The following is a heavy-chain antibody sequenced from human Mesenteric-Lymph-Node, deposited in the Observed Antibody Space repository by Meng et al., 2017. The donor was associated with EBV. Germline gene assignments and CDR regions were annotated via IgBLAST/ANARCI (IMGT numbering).Heavy chain of an antibody. CDR1: GGSISRSHW. D-gene: IGHD3-10*01. CDR2: IHQSGST. J-gene: IGHJ5*02. V-gene: IGHV4-4*02. CDR3: ARGLWFRDFLRWFDP. Sequence: QRKLEEPGPGLVKPWETLSLTCAVSGGSISRSHWWSWVRQPPGKGLEWIGEIHQSGSTNFNPSLRSRVTMSIDKSNNQFSLKLRSVTAADTAVYYCARGLWFRDFLRWFDPWGQGTLVTVSS.